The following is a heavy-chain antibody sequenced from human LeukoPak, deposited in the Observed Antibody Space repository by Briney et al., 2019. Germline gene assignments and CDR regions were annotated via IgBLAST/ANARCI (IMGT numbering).Heavy chain of an antibody. CDR1: GFTFSSYA. V-gene: IGHV3-23*01. J-gene: IGHJ4*02. CDR3: AKFRNPGADCIDTSCYGGFDS. CDR2: FSDNGGYT. D-gene: IGHD2-2*01. Sequence: GGSLRLSCAASGFTFSSYAMSWVRQAPGKGLEWVSGFSDNGGYTYYADSVKGRFTISRDNSKNTLFMQMNSLRAEDTAIYYCAKFRNPGADCIDTSCYGGFDSWGQGTLVTVSS.